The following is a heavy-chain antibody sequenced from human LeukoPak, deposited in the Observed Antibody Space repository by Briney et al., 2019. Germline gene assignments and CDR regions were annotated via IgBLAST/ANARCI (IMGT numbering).Heavy chain of an antibody. CDR1: GYTFINYG. J-gene: IGHJ3*02. D-gene: IGHD3-16*01. CDR2: ISVHNGNP. V-gene: IGHV1-18*01. Sequence: ASVKVSCKASGYTFINYGICWVRQAPGQGLEWMGWISVHNGNPNYAQKFQGRLTMTTDTSTSTAYMELRSLRSDDTAVYYCAKGFGRDDFDIWGQGTRVTVSS. CDR3: AKGFGRDDFDI.